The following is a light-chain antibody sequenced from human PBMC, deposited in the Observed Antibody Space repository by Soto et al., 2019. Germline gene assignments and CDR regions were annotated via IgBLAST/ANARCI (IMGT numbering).Light chain of an antibody. CDR1: SSNFGAGYD. CDR3: QSYDSSLSGWV. V-gene: IGLV1-40*01. J-gene: IGLJ3*02. CDR2: GNS. Sequence: QSMLTQPPSVSGAPGQRVTISCTGSSSNFGAGYDVHWYQQLPGTAPKLLIYGNSNRPSGVPDRFSGSKSGTSASLAITGLQAEDEADYYCQSYDSSLSGWVFGGGTKLTVL.